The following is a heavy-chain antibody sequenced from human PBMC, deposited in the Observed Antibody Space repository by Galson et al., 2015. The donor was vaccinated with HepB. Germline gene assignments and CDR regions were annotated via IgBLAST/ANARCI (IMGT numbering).Heavy chain of an antibody. Sequence: SLRLSCAASGFTFSRYSMNWVRQAPGKGLEWVSSISSSSSYIYYADSVKGRFTISRDNAKNSLYLQMNSLRAEDTAVYYCARGGYSYGYLYYYYYGMDVWGQGTTVTVSS. CDR3: ARGGYSYGYLYYYYYGMDV. D-gene: IGHD5-18*01. V-gene: IGHV3-21*01. CDR1: GFTFSRYS. CDR2: ISSSSSYI. J-gene: IGHJ6*02.